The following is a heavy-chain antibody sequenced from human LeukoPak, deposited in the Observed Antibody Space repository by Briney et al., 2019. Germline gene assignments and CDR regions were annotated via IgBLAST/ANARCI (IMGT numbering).Heavy chain of an antibody. V-gene: IGHV3-7*01. CDR3: ARVRVVITTIFDY. CDR2: IKQDGSEK. D-gene: IGHD3-22*01. Sequence: GGSLRLSCAASGFTFSSYWMSWVRQAPGKGLEWVANIKQDGSEKYYVDSVKGRFTISRDNAKNSLYLQMNSLRAEDTAVYYCARVRVVITTIFDYWGQGTLVTVSS. CDR1: GFTFSSYW. J-gene: IGHJ4*02.